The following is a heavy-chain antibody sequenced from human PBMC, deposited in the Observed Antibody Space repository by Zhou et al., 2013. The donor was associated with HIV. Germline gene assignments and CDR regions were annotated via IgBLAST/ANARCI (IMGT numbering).Heavy chain of an antibody. J-gene: IGHJ6*03. D-gene: IGHD3-10*01. CDR1: GGTFSSYA. V-gene: IGHV1-69*04. CDR3: ARDPHITMEPYYMDV. CDR2: IIPILGIA. Sequence: QVQLVQSGAEVKKPGSSVKVSCKASGGTFSSYAISWVRQAPGQGLEWMGRIIPILGIANYAQKFQGRVTITADKSTSTAYMELSSLRSEDTAVYYCARDPHITMEPYYMDVWGQRGPRVTVSS.